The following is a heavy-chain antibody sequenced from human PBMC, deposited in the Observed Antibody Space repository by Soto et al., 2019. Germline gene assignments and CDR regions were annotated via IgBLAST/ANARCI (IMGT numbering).Heavy chain of an antibody. CDR3: ARAQTGITTTGGGRIAH. D-gene: IGHD1-20*01. CDR2: VSFDGSNK. V-gene: IGHV3-30-3*01. J-gene: IGHJ4*02. CDR1: GFTFSTHA. Sequence: QVQLVESGGGVVQPGRSLRLSCAASGFTFSTHAMHWVRQAPGKGLECVAIVSFDGSNKYYADSVKGRFTISRDNSKNTLYLQMSGLTPEDTAVYYCARAQTGITTTGGGRIAHWGQGTLVTVSS.